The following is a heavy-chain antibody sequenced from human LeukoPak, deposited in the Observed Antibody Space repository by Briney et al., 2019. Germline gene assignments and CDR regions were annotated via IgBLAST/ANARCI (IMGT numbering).Heavy chain of an antibody. CDR3: ARDEYDILTGYILNYFDY. J-gene: IGHJ4*02. Sequence: VGSLRLSCAASGFTFSSYSKNWVRQAPGKGLEWFSSISSSSSYIYYADSVKGRFTISRDNAKNSLYLQMNSLRSEDTAVYYCARDEYDILTGYILNYFDYWGQGTLVTVSS. D-gene: IGHD3-9*01. CDR1: GFTFSSYS. V-gene: IGHV3-21*01. CDR2: ISSSSSYI.